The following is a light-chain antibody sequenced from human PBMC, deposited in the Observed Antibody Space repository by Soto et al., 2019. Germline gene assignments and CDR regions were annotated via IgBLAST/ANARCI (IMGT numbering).Light chain of an antibody. V-gene: IGLV8-61*01. CDR3: LLYMNYGVSV. CDR2: STN. CDR1: SGSVSTSYY. Sequence: QTVVTQEPSFSVSPGGTVTLTCGLSSGSVSTSYYPSWYQQTPGQAPRTLIYSTNTRSPGVPDRFSGSILGNKAALTITGAQAEDKSDYYCLLYMNYGVSVFGTGTKLTVL. J-gene: IGLJ1*01.